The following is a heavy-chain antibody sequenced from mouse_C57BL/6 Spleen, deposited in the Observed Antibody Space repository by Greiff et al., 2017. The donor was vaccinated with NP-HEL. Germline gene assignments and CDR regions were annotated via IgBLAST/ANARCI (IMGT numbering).Heavy chain of an antibody. J-gene: IGHJ3*01. V-gene: IGHV1-9*01. D-gene: IGHD3-2*02. CDR3: ARGGDSSGYWFAY. CDR2: ILPGSGST. CDR1: GYTFTGYW. Sequence: QVQLQQSGAELMKPGASVKLSCKATGYTFTGYWIEWVKQRPGHGLEWIGEILPGSGSTNYNEKFKGKATFTADTSSNTAYMQLSSLTTDDSAIYYCARGGDSSGYWFAYWGQGTLVTVSA.